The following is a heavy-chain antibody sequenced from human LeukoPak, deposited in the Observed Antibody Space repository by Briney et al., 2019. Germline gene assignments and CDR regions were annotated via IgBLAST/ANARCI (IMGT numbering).Heavy chain of an antibody. J-gene: IGHJ4*02. V-gene: IGHV4-30-2*01. Sequence: PSETLSLTCTVSGGSISSGDSYWSWIRQPPEKGMEWIGYIYQTGSTDYNPSLKSRVTISVDTSKNHLSLKVSSVTAADTAVYYCARSVNCDFWSGYLPHFDYWGQGTLVTVSS. D-gene: IGHD3-3*01. CDR1: GGSISSGDSY. CDR3: ARSVNCDFWSGYLPHFDY. CDR2: IYQTGST.